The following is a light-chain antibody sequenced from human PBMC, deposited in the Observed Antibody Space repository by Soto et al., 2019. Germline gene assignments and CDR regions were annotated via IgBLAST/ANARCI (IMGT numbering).Light chain of an antibody. V-gene: IGKV3-20*01. CDR2: GAY. J-gene: IGKJ1*01. CDR1: QSVSNNY. CDR3: QQYGSSGT. Sequence: EIVLTQSPGTLYLSPGERATLSCRASQSVSNNYLAWYQQKHGQAPRLLIYGAYNRATGIPDRFSGSGSGTDFPLTISRLEPDDFAVYYCQQYGSSGTFGQGNKLELK.